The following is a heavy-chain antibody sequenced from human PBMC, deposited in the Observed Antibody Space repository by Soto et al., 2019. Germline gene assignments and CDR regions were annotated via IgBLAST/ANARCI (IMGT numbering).Heavy chain of an antibody. V-gene: IGHV4-39*01. D-gene: IGHD3-22*01. J-gene: IGHJ5*02. CDR3: ARHGDYYDSSGYGRNWFDP. CDR1: GGSISSSSYY. Sequence: SETLSLTCTVSGGSISSSSYYWGWIRQPPGKGLEWIGSIYYSGSTYYNPSLKNRVTISVDTSKNQFSLKLSSVTAADTAVYYCARHGDYYDSSGYGRNWFDPWGQGTLVT. CDR2: IYYSGST.